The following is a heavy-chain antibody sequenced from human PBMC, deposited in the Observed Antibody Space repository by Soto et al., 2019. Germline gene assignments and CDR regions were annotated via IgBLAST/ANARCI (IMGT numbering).Heavy chain of an antibody. CDR3: ARAPYYYDSSGYQIDY. J-gene: IGHJ4*02. Sequence: PSETLSLTCTVSGGSISSGDYYWSWIRQPPGKGLEWIGYIYYSGSTYYNPSLKIRVTISVDTSKNQCSLKLSSVTAADTAVYYCARAPYYYDSSGYQIDYWGQGTLVTVSS. V-gene: IGHV4-30-4*01. D-gene: IGHD3-22*01. CDR2: IYYSGST. CDR1: GGSISSGDYY.